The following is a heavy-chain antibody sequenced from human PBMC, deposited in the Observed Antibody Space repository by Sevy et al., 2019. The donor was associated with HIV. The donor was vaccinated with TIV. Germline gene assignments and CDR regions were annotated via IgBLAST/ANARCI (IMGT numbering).Heavy chain of an antibody. CDR2: ISGNGETT. V-gene: IGHV3-23*01. J-gene: IGHJ3*01. CDR3: ADGYPSHEFGV. CDR1: RFTFSNHA. D-gene: IGHD3-16*01. Sequence: GGSLRLSCVASRFTFSNHAMAWVRQAPGKGLEWVSGISGNGETTYYRDSVKGRFAISRDNSKNTLYLQMYSLRAEDTAIYFCADGYPSHEFGVWGHGTLVTVSS.